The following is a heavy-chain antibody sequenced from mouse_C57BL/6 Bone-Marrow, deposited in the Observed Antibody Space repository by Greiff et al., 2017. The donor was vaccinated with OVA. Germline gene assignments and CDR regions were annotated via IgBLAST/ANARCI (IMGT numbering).Heavy chain of an antibody. V-gene: IGHV5-12*01. J-gene: IGHJ2*01. D-gene: IGHD1-1*01. Sequence: EVQRVESGGGLVQPGGSLKLSCAASGFTFSDYYMYWVRQTPEKRLEWVAYISNGGGSTYYPDTVKGRFTISRDNAKNTLYLQMSRLKAEDTAMYYCARGRLLFDYWGQGTTLTVSS. CDR1: GFTFSDYY. CDR2: ISNGGGST. CDR3: ARGRLLFDY.